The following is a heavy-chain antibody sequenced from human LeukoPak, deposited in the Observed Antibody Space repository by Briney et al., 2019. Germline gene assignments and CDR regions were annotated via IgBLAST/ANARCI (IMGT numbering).Heavy chain of an antibody. V-gene: IGHV4-34*01. D-gene: IGHD2-8*01. CDR3: ARGNVVSPPDY. CDR2: INHSGST. CDR1: GGSFSGYY. Sequence: PSETLSLTCAVYGGSFSGYYWSWIRQPPGKGLEWIGEINHSGSTNYNPSLKSRVTISVDTSKNQFSLKLSSVTAADTAVYYCARGNVVSPPDYWGQGTLVTVSS. J-gene: IGHJ4*02.